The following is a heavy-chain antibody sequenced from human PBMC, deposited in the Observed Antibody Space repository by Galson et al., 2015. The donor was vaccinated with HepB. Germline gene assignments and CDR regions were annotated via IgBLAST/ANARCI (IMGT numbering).Heavy chain of an antibody. Sequence: SVKVSCKASGYTFTSYAMHWVRQAPGQRLEWMGWINAGNGNTKYSQKFQGRVTITRDTSASTAYMELTSVRSEDTAVYYCAITMVRGVNRDYYYYYGMDVWGQGTTVTVSS. J-gene: IGHJ6*02. CDR3: AITMVRGVNRDYYYYYGMDV. V-gene: IGHV1-3*01. D-gene: IGHD3-10*01. CDR1: GYTFTSYA. CDR2: INAGNGNT.